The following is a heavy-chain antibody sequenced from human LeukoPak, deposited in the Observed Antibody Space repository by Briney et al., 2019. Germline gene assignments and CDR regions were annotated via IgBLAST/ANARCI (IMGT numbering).Heavy chain of an antibody. CDR3: ARLNGGN. J-gene: IGHJ4*02. V-gene: IGHV4-59*08. D-gene: IGHD4-23*01. Sequence: PSEPLTLPCTVSGGSITRYYWSWIRRPPGKGLEWLAYVDYSGSTAYNPPLNGRIALSPDTSKNQFALKLRSVTAADTAVYYCARLNGGNWGPGILVTVSS. CDR1: GGSITRYY. CDR2: VDYSGST.